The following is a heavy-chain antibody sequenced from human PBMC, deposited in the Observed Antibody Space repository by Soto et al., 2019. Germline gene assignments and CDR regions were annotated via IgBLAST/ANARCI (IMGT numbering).Heavy chain of an antibody. CDR3: EVTTGY. V-gene: IGHV1-8*01. CDR2: VSPDNGNA. Sequence: QVQVVQSRAEVEKPGASVKVSCKTSGYTFTDYDINWVRQAPGQGLEWMGWVSPDNGNAGYAQHFQGRVTLTSDTSISTAYMELSSLTSEDTAVYYCEVTTGYWGQGTMVTVSS. D-gene: IGHD2-21*02. J-gene: IGHJ4*02. CDR1: GYTFTDYD.